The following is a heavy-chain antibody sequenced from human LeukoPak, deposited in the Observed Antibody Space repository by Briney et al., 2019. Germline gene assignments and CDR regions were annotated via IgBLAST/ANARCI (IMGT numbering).Heavy chain of an antibody. D-gene: IGHD3-10*01. J-gene: IGHJ4*02. CDR3: ARSRWFGEFIDY. CDR2: IYSGGST. Sequence: PGGSLRLSCAASGFTVSSNYMSWVRQAPGKGLEWVSVIYSGGSTYYADSVKGRFTISRGNSKNTLYLQMNSLRAEDTAVYYCARSRWFGEFIDYWGQGTLVTVSS. CDR1: GFTVSSNY. V-gene: IGHV3-53*01.